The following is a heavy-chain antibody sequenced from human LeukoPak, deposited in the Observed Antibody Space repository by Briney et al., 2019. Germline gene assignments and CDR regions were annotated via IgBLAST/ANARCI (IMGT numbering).Heavy chain of an antibody. Sequence: PGGSLRLSCVGAGFPFSDFHMSWIRQAPGKGLEWVSYITSGGGFKYYADSVKGRFSISRDDSKNSVFLQMNSLRVEDTAVYYCARVRPGSSGSYFRTSWGQGTLVTVSS. J-gene: IGHJ4*02. CDR1: GFPFSDFH. V-gene: IGHV3-11*04. D-gene: IGHD3-10*01. CDR2: ITSGGGFK. CDR3: ARVRPGSSGSYFRTS.